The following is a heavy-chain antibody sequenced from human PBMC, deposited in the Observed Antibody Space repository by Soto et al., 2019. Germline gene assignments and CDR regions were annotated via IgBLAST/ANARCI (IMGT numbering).Heavy chain of an antibody. CDR3: ARVTHSGSSSNDY. Sequence: QVQLVQSGAEVKKPGASVKVSCKAAGYTFTSYDINWVRQATGQGLEWMGWMNPNSCNTGYAQKFQGRVTMTRKTSVSTAYMELSSLRSEDSAVYYGARVTHSGSSSNDYWGDGTMVTVSS. CDR2: MNPNSCNT. J-gene: IGHJ4*01. CDR1: GYTFTSYD. D-gene: IGHD1-26*01. V-gene: IGHV1-8*01.